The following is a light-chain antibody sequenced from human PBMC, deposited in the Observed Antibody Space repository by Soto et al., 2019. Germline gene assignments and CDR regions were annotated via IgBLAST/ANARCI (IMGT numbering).Light chain of an antibody. CDR3: QQYEDFPLT. J-gene: IGKJ5*01. V-gene: IGKV1-33*01. CDR2: DAS. CDR1: QDISNY. Sequence: DLEMTQSPSSLSASVGDRVTITCQASQDISNYLNWYQQKTGRAPKLLIYDASSLESGVSSRFSGSGSGTHFTFTISSLQPDDIATYYCQQYEDFPLTFGQGTRLDMK.